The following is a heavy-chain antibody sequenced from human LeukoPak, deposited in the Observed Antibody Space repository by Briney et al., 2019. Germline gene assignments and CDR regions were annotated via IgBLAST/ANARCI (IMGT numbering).Heavy chain of an antibody. V-gene: IGHV3-30*02. Sequence: PGGSLRLSCAVSGFTFSGYGMQWVRQAPGKGLEYVAFIGNDGRNEDYADSVKGRLTISRDNSKNTLDLEMNSLRVEDTAVYYCAKDFSPVGPSMLDHWGQGTLVTVSS. CDR1: GFTFSGYG. J-gene: IGHJ4*02. CDR2: IGNDGRNE. D-gene: IGHD1-26*01. CDR3: AKDFSPVGPSMLDH.